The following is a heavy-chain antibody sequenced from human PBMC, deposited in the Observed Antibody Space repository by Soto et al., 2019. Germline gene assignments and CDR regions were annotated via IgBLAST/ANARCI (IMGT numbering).Heavy chain of an antibody. J-gene: IGHJ5*02. CDR1: GYTFTNYG. V-gene: IGHV1-18*01. D-gene: IGHD2-15*01. CDR2: INVYNGNT. CDR3: ARVPLVDTVANWFDP. Sequence: QVQLVQSGGEVKKPGASVKVSCKASGYTFTNYGISWVRQAPGQGLEWMGWINVYNGNTKYAQKVQGRVTITADEXTXTXYMELSSLRSEDTAVYYCARVPLVDTVANWFDPWGQGTLVTVSS.